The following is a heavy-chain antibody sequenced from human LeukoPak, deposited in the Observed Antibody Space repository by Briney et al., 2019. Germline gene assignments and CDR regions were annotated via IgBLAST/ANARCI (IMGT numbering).Heavy chain of an antibody. D-gene: IGHD3-9*01. V-gene: IGHV3-23*01. CDR2: ISGSGGST. J-gene: IGHJ3*02. CDR1: GFTFSSYA. CDR3: AKDRAVLRYFDWLAGLDAFDI. Sequence: PGGSLRLSCAASGFTFSSYAMSWVRQAPGKGLEWVSDISGSGGSTYYADSVKGRFTISRDNSKNTLYLQMNSLRAEDTAVYYCAKDRAVLRYFDWLAGLDAFDIWGQGTMVTVSS.